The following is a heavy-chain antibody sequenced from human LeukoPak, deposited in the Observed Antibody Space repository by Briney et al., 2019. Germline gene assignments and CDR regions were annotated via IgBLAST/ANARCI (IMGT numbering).Heavy chain of an antibody. Sequence: SETLSLTCTVSGGSISCSSYYWGWIRQPPGKGLEWIGEMSHSGSTNYNPSLKSRVTISLDKSKNQFSLKLTSVTAADTGVYYCARGGKQQLVRGRNYYYGMDVWGQGSTVTVSS. D-gene: IGHD6-13*01. CDR1: GGSISCSSYY. J-gene: IGHJ6*02. CDR3: ARGGKQQLVRGRNYYYGMDV. V-gene: IGHV4-39*07. CDR2: MSHSGST.